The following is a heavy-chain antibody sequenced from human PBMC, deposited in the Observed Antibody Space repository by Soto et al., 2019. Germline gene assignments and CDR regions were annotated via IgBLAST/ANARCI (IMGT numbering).Heavy chain of an antibody. D-gene: IGHD1-1*01. V-gene: IGHV1-8*01. Sequence: ASVKVSCKASESTFMKYDSSGVRQATGQGLEWMGWMNPNSGNTGYALKFQGRVSMTRNTSIYTVYLELSSLASDDTAVYYCVRMASSGTLNWFDPFGQGTLVTVSS. CDR3: VRMASSGTLNWFDP. J-gene: IGHJ5*02. CDR2: MNPNSGNT. CDR1: ESTFMKYD.